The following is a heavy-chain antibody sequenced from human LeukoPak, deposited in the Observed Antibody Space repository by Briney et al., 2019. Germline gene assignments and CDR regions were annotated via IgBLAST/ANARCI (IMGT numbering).Heavy chain of an antibody. CDR3: AKDRYSYAFEYSDS. D-gene: IGHD5-18*01. V-gene: IGHV3-30*18. J-gene: IGHJ4*02. CDR1: GFTFSSYG. Sequence: GGSLRLSCAASGFTFSSYGMHWVRQAPGKGLDWVAVISNDGSKKYYADSVKGRFTISRDNSKDTLSLQVSSLRAEDTAVYYCAKDRYSYAFEYSDSWGQGTLVTVSS. CDR2: ISNDGSKK.